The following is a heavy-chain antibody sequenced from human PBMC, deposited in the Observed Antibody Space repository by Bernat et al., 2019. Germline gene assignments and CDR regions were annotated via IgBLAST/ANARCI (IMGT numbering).Heavy chain of an antibody. CDR1: GGSISSGGYY. CDR3: ARSPTPYYGDYVYYFDY. J-gene: IGHJ4*02. V-gene: IGHV4-31*03. D-gene: IGHD4-17*01. Sequence: QLQLQESGPGLVKPSQTLSLTCTVSGGSISSGGYYWSWIRQHPGKGLEWIGYIYYSGSTYYNPSLKSRVTISVDTSKNQFSLKLSSVTAADTAVYYCARSPTPYYGDYVYYFDYWGQGTLVTVSS. CDR2: IYYSGST.